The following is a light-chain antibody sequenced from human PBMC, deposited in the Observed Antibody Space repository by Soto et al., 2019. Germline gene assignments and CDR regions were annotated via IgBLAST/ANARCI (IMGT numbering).Light chain of an antibody. V-gene: IGKV2-40*01. CDR1: QSLLDSDDGNTY. CDR3: QKLNSVPFT. Sequence: DIVMTQTPLSLTVTPGEPASISCRSSQSLLDSDDGNTYLDWYLQKPGQSPQLLIYDASSLESGVPSRFSGSGSGTEFTPTISSLLPEDFATYYCQKLNSVPFTFGQGTRLEIK. CDR2: DAS. J-gene: IGKJ5*01.